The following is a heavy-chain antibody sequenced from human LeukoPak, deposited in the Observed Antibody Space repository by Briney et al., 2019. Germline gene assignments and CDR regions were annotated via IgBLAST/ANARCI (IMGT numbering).Heavy chain of an antibody. D-gene: IGHD3-9*01. CDR3: ARDRYDILTGYYLGDY. Sequence: SETLFLTCTVSGGSISSYYWSWIRQPAGKGLEWIGRIYTSGSTNYNPSLKSRVTMSVDTSKNQFSLKLSSVTAADTAVYYCARDRYDILTGYYLGDYWGQGTLVTVSS. J-gene: IGHJ4*02. CDR1: GGSISSYY. V-gene: IGHV4-4*07. CDR2: IYTSGST.